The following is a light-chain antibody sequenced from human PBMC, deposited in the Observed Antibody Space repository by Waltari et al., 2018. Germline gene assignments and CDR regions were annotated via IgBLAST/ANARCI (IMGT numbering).Light chain of an antibody. CDR1: QDISSW. Sequence: DIQMTQSPSSLSTSVGDKFTITCHSSQDISSWLAWYQQKPGKAPKPLIFAASSLQSGVPSRFSGSGSGTDYTLTITGLQPEDFATYYCQHYNDLPYSFGRGTKVEMK. J-gene: IGKJ2*03. CDR3: QHYNDLPYS. V-gene: IGKV1D-16*01. CDR2: AAS.